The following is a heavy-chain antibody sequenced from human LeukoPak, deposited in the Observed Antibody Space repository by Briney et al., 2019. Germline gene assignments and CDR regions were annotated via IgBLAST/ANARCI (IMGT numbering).Heavy chain of an antibody. D-gene: IGHD5-18*01. J-gene: IGHJ4*02. Sequence: QPGGSLRLSCAASGFTFDDYAMHWVRQAPGKGLEWVSGISWNSGSIGYADSVKGRFTISRDNAKNTLFLQMNSLRVEDTAVYYCASFSVVDIPMPTAVWGQGTLVTVSS. CDR2: ISWNSGSI. CDR3: ASFSVVDIPMPTAV. CDR1: GFTFDDYA. V-gene: IGHV3-9*01.